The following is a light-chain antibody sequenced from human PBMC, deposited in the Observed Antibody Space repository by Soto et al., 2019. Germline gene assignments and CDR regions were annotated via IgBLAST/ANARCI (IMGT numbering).Light chain of an antibody. J-gene: IGLJ1*01. CDR3: NSYSSSTTLYL. CDR1: STDVGGFNY. V-gene: IGLV2-14*03. CDR2: DVS. Sequence: QSALTQPASVSGSPGQSITISCTGTSTDVGGFNYVSWYQQHPGKAPKLMISDVSHRPSGVSIRFSSSKSGNTASLTISGLQPEDEADYYCNSYSSSTTLYLFGTGTKVTVL.